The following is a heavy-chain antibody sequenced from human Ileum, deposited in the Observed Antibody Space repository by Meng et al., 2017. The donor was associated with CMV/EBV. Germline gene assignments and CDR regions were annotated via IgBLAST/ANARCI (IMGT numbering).Heavy chain of an antibody. V-gene: IGHV3-66*01. CDR1: GFIVSSTY. CDR3: VGVGAP. D-gene: IGHD1-26*01. J-gene: IGHJ4*02. CDR2: IYASGST. Sequence: VGVGGGLVQPGGSLRLSCEASGFIVSSTYMTWVRQAPGKGLEWVSVIYASGSTFYADSVKGRFTISRDNSENTLFLQMSSLRVEDTAVYYCVGVGAPGGQGTLVTVSS.